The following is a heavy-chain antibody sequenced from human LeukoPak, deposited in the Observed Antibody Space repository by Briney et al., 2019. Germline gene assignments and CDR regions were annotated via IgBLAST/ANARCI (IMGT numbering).Heavy chain of an antibody. D-gene: IGHD4-17*01. Sequence: GGSLRLSCAVSGFTFSGSGMHWVRQASGKGLEWVGRIRSKANNYATAYAASVKGRFTISRDDLKSTVYLQMNSLKTVDTAVYYCTRGAPYGDPGDYWGQGTLVTVSS. CDR1: GFTFSGSG. CDR3: TRGAPYGDPGDY. CDR2: IRSKANNYAT. J-gene: IGHJ4*02. V-gene: IGHV3-73*01.